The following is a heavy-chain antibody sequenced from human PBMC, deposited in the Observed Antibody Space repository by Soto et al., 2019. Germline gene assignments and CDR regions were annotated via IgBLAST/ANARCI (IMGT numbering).Heavy chain of an antibody. J-gene: IGHJ4*02. Sequence: EVQLLESGGGLVQPGGSLRLSCAASGFTFSSYAMSWVRQAPGKGLEWVSAISGSGGSTYYADSVKGRFTIPRDNSKNTLYHQMNSLRAEDTAVYYCANIVLRFLEWPEPNDYWGQGTLVTVSS. CDR1: GFTFSSYA. CDR2: ISGSGGST. V-gene: IGHV3-23*01. CDR3: ANIVLRFLEWPEPNDY. D-gene: IGHD3-3*01.